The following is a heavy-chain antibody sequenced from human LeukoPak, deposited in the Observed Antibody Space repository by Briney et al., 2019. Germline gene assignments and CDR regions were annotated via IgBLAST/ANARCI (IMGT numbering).Heavy chain of an antibody. Sequence: SETLSLTCTVSGGSISSSSYYWGWIRQPPGKGLEWIGEINHSGSTNYNPSLKSRVTISVDTSKNQFSLKLSSVTAADTAVYYCARTLRYLDWLLNSGWFDPWGQGTLVTVSS. V-gene: IGHV4-39*07. D-gene: IGHD3-9*01. CDR3: ARTLRYLDWLLNSGWFDP. J-gene: IGHJ5*02. CDR1: GGSISSSSYY. CDR2: INHSGST.